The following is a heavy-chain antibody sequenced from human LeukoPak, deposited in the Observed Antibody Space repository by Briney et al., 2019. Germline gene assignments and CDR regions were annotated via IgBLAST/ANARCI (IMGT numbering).Heavy chain of an antibody. V-gene: IGHV3-43*02. CDR1: GFTFHNYA. CDR2: TSGDGITT. J-gene: IGHJ4*02. D-gene: IGHD5/OR15-5a*01. Sequence: GGSLRLSCAASGFTFHNYAIHWVRQAPGKGLEWVSLTSGDGITTYFADPVKGLVTISRDNSKSSLFLQMNSLRTEDTALYYCARDHVYGGADYWGQGTLVTVSS. CDR3: ARDHVYGGADY.